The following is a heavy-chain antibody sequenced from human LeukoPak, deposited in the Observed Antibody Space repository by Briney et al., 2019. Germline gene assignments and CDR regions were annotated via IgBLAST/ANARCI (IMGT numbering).Heavy chain of an antibody. Sequence: ASVKVSCKASGYTISSYGISWVRQAPGQGLEWMGWISINSANTIYAQKLQDRLTVTTDTSTSTVYMELGSLTSDDTAVYYCARDSRYQLLQYYYYGMDLWGQGTTVTVSS. CDR3: ARDSRYQLLQYYYYGMDL. CDR2: ISINSANT. V-gene: IGHV1-18*01. CDR1: GYTISSYG. D-gene: IGHD2-2*01. J-gene: IGHJ6*02.